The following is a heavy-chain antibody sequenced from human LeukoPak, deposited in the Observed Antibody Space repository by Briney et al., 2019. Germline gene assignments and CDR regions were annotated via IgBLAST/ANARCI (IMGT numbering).Heavy chain of an antibody. J-gene: IGHJ4*02. CDR3: ARPQKYYDSWSGYPPFDY. V-gene: IGHV1-69*13. CDR1: GGTFSSHA. Sequence: ASVKVSCKASGGTFSSHAINWVRQAPGQGLEWIGGIIPISSTIKYAQKFQGRVTITADESTSTVFMELGSLRSDDTAVYYCARPQKYYDSWSGYPPFDYWGQGTLVTVSS. D-gene: IGHD3-3*01. CDR2: IIPISSTI.